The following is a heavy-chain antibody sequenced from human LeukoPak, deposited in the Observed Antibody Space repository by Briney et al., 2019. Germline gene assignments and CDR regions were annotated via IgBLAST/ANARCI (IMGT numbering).Heavy chain of an antibody. CDR2: IWYDGSNK. V-gene: IGHV3-33*06. J-gene: IGHJ5*02. CDR1: GFTFSSYG. D-gene: IGHD1-1*01. Sequence: PGGSLRLSCAASGFTFSSYGMHWVRQAPGKGLEWVAVIWYDGSNKYYADSVKGRFTISRDNSKNTLYLQMNSLRAEDTAVYYCAKDLGPQNWRSYHWGQGTLVTVSP. CDR3: AKDLGPQNWRSYH.